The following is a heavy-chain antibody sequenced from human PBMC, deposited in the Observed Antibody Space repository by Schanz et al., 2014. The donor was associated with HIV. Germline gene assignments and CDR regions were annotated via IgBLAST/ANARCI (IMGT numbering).Heavy chain of an antibody. J-gene: IGHJ6*02. CDR1: GYTFTGYY. CDR3: ARNDYDNLAGYSLGYYGMDV. Sequence: QVQLVQSGAEVKKPGASVKVSCKASGYTFTGYYMHWVRQAPGQGLEWMGWISAYNGNTNYEQKLQGRVTMTTDTSTSKAYIELKRLRSDDTAVYYCARNDYDNLAGYSLGYYGMDVWGQGTTVTVSS. CDR2: ISAYNGNT. V-gene: IGHV1-18*04. D-gene: IGHD3-9*01.